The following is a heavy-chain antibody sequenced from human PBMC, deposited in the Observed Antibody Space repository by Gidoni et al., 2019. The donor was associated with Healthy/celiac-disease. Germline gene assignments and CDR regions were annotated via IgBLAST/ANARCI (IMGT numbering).Heavy chain of an antibody. V-gene: IGHV3-23*04. CDR3: AKWAIRFLEWLLAYFDY. CDR2: ISGSGGST. Sequence: EVQLVEAGGGLVQPGGSLRLAWAASGFTFSSYAMSWVRQAPGKGLEWVSAISGSGGSTYYADSVKGRFTISIDNSKNTLYLQMNSLRAEDTAVYYCAKWAIRFLEWLLAYFDYWGQGTLVTVSS. J-gene: IGHJ4*02. D-gene: IGHD3-3*01. CDR1: GFTFSSYA.